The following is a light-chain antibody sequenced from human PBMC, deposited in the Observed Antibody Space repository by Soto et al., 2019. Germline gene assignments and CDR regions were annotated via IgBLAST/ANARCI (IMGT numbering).Light chain of an antibody. CDR3: HQYNSAPFA. J-gene: IGKJ3*01. Sequence: RQMTQSPSSLSASIGDRVTITCRASQGITDFLAWYQQKPGKVPKLLIYAASTLQSGVPSRFSGSGSGTDFTLTISSLQPEDVATYYCHQYNSAPFAFGPGTKVDIK. CDR1: QGITDF. V-gene: IGKV1-27*01. CDR2: AAS.